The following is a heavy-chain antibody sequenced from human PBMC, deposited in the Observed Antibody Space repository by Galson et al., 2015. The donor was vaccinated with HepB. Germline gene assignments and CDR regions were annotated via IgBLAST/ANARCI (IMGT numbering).Heavy chain of an antibody. Sequence: SVKVSCKATGYTFKDYGISWVRQAPGQALEWVGWISPHNGETNYAEKVQDRVTMTTDTSTNTAFMELRSLRSDDAATYYCARVLGKWLHFIKNPFDVWGQGTLVAVSS. D-gene: IGHD5-18*01. J-gene: IGHJ3*01. CDR3: ARVLGKWLHFIKNPFDV. V-gene: IGHV1-18*04. CDR1: GYTFKDYG. CDR2: ISPHNGET.